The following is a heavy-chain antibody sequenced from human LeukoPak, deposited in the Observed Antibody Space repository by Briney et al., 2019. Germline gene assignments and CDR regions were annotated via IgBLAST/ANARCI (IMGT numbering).Heavy chain of an antibody. V-gene: IGHV1-69*13. J-gene: IGHJ5*01. D-gene: IGHD3-3*01. Sequence: VASVKVSCTASGGTFSSYAISWVRQAPGQGLEWMGGIIPIFGTANYAQKFQGRVTITADESTSTAYMELSSLRSEDTAVYYCARDHRPRYYDFWSGYYTWFDYWGQGTLVTVSS. CDR3: ARDHRPRYYDFWSGYYTWFDY. CDR1: GGTFSSYA. CDR2: IIPIFGTA.